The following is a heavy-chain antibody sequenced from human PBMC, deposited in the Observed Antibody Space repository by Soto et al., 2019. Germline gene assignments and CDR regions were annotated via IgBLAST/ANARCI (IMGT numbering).Heavy chain of an antibody. CDR3: ARGYDILTGYLNI. Sequence: QVQLVESGGGVVQPGRSLRLSCAASGFTFSSYAMHWVRQAPGKGLEWVAVISYGGSNKYYADSVKGRFTISRDNSKNTLYLQMNSLRAEDTAVYYCARGYDILTGYLNIWGQGTLVTVSS. V-gene: IGHV3-30-3*01. CDR2: ISYGGSNK. D-gene: IGHD3-9*01. CDR1: GFTFSSYA. J-gene: IGHJ4*02.